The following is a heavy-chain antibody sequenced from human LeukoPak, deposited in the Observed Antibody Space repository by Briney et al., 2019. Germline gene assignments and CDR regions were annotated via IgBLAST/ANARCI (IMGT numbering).Heavy chain of an antibody. CDR2: LTWNSGTF. CDR3: AREGYSPRDGYNFNFDY. Sequence: GGSLRLSCVASGFSFDDFAMHWVRQVPGKGLEWVSGLTWNSGTFGYADSVKGRFTISRDNAKNSLYLQMNSLRAEDTVVYYCAREGYSPRDGYNFNFDYWGQGTLVTVSS. CDR1: GFSFDDFA. V-gene: IGHV3-9*01. D-gene: IGHD5-24*01. J-gene: IGHJ4*02.